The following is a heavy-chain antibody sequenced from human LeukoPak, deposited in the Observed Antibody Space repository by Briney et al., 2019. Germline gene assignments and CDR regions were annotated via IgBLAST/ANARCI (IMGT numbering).Heavy chain of an antibody. CDR3: ARAAQQLVHIFDY. Sequence: SVKVPCKASGGTFSSYAISWVRQAPGQGLEWMGRIIPIFGIANYAQKFQGRVTITADKSTSTAYMELSSLRSEDTAVYYCARAAQQLVHIFDYWGQGTLVTVSS. J-gene: IGHJ4*02. V-gene: IGHV1-69*04. CDR1: GGTFSSYA. CDR2: IIPIFGIA. D-gene: IGHD6-13*01.